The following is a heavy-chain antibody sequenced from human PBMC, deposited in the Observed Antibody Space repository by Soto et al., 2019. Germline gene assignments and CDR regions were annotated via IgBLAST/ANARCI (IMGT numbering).Heavy chain of an antibody. V-gene: IGHV1-69*02. CDR2: IIPLLNII. CDR1: GGDFEFS. J-gene: IGHJ6*02. Sequence: QVQLEQSGAEVKKPGSSVKVSCTLLGGDFEFSISWVRQAPGQGPEWMGRIIPLLNIINYSPRFQDRFTITADKSTKTAYMELRSLRSDDTAVYYCARLPADVDVWGQGTTVSVSS. CDR3: ARLPADVDV.